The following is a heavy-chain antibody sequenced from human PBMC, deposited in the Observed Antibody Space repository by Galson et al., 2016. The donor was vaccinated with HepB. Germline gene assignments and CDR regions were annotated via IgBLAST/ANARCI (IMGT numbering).Heavy chain of an antibody. J-gene: IGHJ4*02. CDR3: ASDPRQWQRGYNYGFEY. CDR1: GFTFSTYG. V-gene: IGHV3-30*03. CDR2: ISYDGDTK. Sequence: SLRLSCAASGFTFSTYGMHWVRHAPGKGLEWVAVISYDGDTKYHADSVKGRFTISRDNSKKTLYLQMHRLRFEDTAVYYCASDPRQWQRGYNYGFEYWGQGTLVSVAS. D-gene: IGHD5-18*01.